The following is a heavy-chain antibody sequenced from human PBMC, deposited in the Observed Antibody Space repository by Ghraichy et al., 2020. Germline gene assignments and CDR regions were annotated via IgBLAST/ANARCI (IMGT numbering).Heavy chain of an antibody. Sequence: SETLSLTCTVSGGSISSYYWSWIRQPAGKGLEWIGRIYTSGSTNYNPSLKSRVTMSVDTSKNQFSLKPSSVTAADTAVYYCAREEYCGGDCYSGSWFDPWGQGTLVTVSS. D-gene: IGHD2-21*02. V-gene: IGHV4-4*07. CDR1: GGSISSYY. J-gene: IGHJ5*02. CDR3: AREEYCGGDCYSGSWFDP. CDR2: IYTSGST.